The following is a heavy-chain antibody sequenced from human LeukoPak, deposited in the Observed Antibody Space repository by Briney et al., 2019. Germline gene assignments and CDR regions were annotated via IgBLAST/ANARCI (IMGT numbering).Heavy chain of an antibody. J-gene: IGHJ4*02. Sequence: ASVKVSCKVSGYTFTELSMHWVRQAPGQGLEWMGWINPNSGGTNYAQKFQGRVTMTRDTSISTAYMELSRLRSDDTAVYYCARDNDSSGYYYVSPFDYWGQGTLVTVSS. CDR1: GYTFTELS. CDR2: INPNSGGT. CDR3: ARDNDSSGYYYVSPFDY. D-gene: IGHD3-22*01. V-gene: IGHV1-2*02.